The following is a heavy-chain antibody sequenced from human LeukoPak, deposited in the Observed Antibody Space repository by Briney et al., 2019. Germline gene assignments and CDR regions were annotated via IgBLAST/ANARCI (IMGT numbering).Heavy chain of an antibody. J-gene: IGHJ4*02. D-gene: IGHD1-26*01. CDR3: ANGRGSYFFDY. CDR1: GGTFSSYA. V-gene: IGHV1-69*05. Sequence: SVEVSCKASGGTFSSYAISWVRQAPGQGLEWMGGIIPIFGTANYAQKFQGRVTVTTDESTSTAYMELSSLRSEDTAVYYCANGRGSYFFDYWGQGTLVTVSS. CDR2: IIPIFGTA.